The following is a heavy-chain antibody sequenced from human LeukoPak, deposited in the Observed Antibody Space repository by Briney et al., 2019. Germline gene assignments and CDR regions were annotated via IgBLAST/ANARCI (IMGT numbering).Heavy chain of an antibody. V-gene: IGHV1-18*01. CDR3: ARLGAPYGSGSYFGY. D-gene: IGHD3-10*01. CDR2: ISAYNGNT. J-gene: IGHJ4*02. Sequence: ASVKVSCKASGYTFTSYGISWVRQAPGQGLEWMGWISAYNGNTNYAQKLQGRVTMTTDTSTSTAYMELRSLRSDDTAVYYCARLGAPYGSGSYFGYWGQGTLVTVS. CDR1: GYTFTSYG.